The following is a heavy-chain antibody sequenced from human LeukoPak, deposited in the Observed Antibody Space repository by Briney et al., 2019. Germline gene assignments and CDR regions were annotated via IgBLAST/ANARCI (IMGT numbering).Heavy chain of an antibody. J-gene: IGHJ4*02. Sequence: GASAKVSCKASGYTFTSYDINWVRQATGQGLEWMGWMNPNSGNTCYAQMIQGRVTMTRNTSISTAYMDLSSLRSEDTAVYYCARTVSRITMVRGVMNFDYWGQGTLVTVSS. D-gene: IGHD3-10*01. CDR2: MNPNSGNT. CDR3: ARTVSRITMVRGVMNFDY. V-gene: IGHV1-8*01. CDR1: GYTFTSYD.